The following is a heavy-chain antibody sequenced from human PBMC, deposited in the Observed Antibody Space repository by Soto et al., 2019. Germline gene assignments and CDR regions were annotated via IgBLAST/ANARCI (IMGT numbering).Heavy chain of an antibody. Sequence: QLLESGGILLQPGGSLRLSCAASGFIFKNYAMSWVRQAPGKGLAWVSGIGGAGDDRNYADSVKGRFTISRDNSKNSLYLQMNSLRAEDTAVYYCAKDAIPRNDVWDNFEFGGQGTLVTVSS. CDR1: GFIFKNYA. J-gene: IGHJ4*02. V-gene: IGHV3-23*01. CDR2: IGGAGDDR. D-gene: IGHD1-1*01. CDR3: AKDAIPRNDVWDNFEF.